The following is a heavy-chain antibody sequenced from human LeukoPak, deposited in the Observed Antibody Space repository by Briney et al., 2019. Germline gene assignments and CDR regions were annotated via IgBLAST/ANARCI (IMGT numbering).Heavy chain of an antibody. CDR2: VTASGGTT. CDR3: ARGMYSSSWYPDY. J-gene: IGHJ4*02. Sequence: GGSLRLSCAASGFTFSNYAMNWLRQAPGKGLEWVSFVTASGGTTYYADSVKGRFTISRDNSKDSLYLQMNSLRAEDTAVYYCARGMYSSSWYPDYWGQGTLVTVSS. V-gene: IGHV3-23*01. CDR1: GFTFSNYA. D-gene: IGHD6-13*01.